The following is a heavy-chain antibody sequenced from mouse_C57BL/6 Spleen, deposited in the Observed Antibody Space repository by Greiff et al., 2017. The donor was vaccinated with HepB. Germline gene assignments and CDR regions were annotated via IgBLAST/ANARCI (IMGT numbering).Heavy chain of an antibody. CDR3: AILYYYGSSAPLDY. J-gene: IGHJ2*01. CDR1: GYTFTSYW. Sequence: QVQLQQPGAELVKPGASVKVSCKASGYTFTSYWMHWVKQRPGQGLEWIGRIHPSDSDTNYNQKFKGKATLTVDKSSSTAYMQLSSLTSEDSAVYYCAILYYYGSSAPLDYWGQGTTLTVSS. CDR2: IHPSDSDT. D-gene: IGHD1-1*01. V-gene: IGHV1-74*01.